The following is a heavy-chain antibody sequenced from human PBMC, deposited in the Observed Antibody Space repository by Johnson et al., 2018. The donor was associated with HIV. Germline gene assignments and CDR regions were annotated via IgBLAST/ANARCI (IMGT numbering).Heavy chain of an antibody. D-gene: IGHD3-3*01. V-gene: IGHV3-30*02. CDR3: ARETGFAIFGVVKLNAFDI. CDR2: IRYDGSNK. Sequence: QVLLVESGGGLVQPGGSLKLSCAASGFTFSSYGMHWVRQAPGKGLEWVAFIRYDGSNKYYADSVKGRFTISRDNSKNTLYLQMNSLRAEDTALYYCARETGFAIFGVVKLNAFDIWGQGTIVTVFS. J-gene: IGHJ3*02. CDR1: GFTFSSYG.